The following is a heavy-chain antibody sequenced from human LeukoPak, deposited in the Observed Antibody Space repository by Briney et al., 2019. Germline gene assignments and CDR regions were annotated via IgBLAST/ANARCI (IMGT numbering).Heavy chain of an antibody. CDR2: IYYRGDI. V-gene: IGHV4-59*03. CDR1: GGSISSYY. Sequence: SETLSLTCTVSGGSISSYYWSWIRQSPGQGLEWIGNIYYRGDINYNPSLKSRVIISIDTSKNQFSLKVTSLTAADTAVYYCATNKDWAEADWGQGTLVIVSS. J-gene: IGHJ4*02. CDR3: ATNKDWAEAD. D-gene: IGHD3/OR15-3a*01.